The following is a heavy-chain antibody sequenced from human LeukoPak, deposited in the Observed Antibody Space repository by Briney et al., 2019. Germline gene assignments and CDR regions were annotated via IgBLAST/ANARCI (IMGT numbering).Heavy chain of an antibody. Sequence: SETLSLTCAVYGGSFSGYYWSWIRQPPGKGLEWIGEINHSGSTNYNPSLKSRVTISVDTSKDQFSLKLSSVTAADTAVYYCARGLLLTAFYGSTTNWFDPWGQGTLVTVSS. V-gene: IGHV4-34*01. CDR2: INHSGST. CDR3: ARGLLLTAFYGSTTNWFDP. CDR1: GGSFSGYY. J-gene: IGHJ5*02. D-gene: IGHD1-26*01.